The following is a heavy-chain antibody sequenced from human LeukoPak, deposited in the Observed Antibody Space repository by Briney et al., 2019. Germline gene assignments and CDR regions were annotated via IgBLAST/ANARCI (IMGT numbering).Heavy chain of an antibody. D-gene: IGHD6-13*01. V-gene: IGHV1-3*01. CDR2: INAGNGNT. J-gene: IGHJ4*02. CDR3: ARGHRIAAAALDY. CDR1: GYTFTSYY. Sequence: GASVKVSCKASGYTFTSYYMHWVRQAPGQRLEWMGWINAGNGNTKYSQKFQGRVTITRDTSASTAYMELSSLRSEDTAVYYCARGHRIAAAALDYWGQGTLVTVSS.